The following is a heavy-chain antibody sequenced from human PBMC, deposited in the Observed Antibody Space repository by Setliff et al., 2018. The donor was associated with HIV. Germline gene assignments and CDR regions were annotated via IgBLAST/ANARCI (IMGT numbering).Heavy chain of an antibody. Sequence: PSETLSLTCAVYGGSFSGYSWTRIRQSPGKGLEWIGEMNHSEHYYNPTLKSRVTISMDTSKNQFSLELSSVTAADTALYYCARTITTFGVIGRGGRMDVWGKGTTVTVSS. D-gene: IGHD3-3*01. J-gene: IGHJ6*04. CDR2: MNHSEH. CDR3: ARTITTFGVIGRGGRMDV. CDR1: GGSFSGYS. V-gene: IGHV4-34*01.